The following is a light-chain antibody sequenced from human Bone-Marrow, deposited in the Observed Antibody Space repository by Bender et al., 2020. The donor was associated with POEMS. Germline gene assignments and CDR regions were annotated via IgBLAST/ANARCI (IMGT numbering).Light chain of an antibody. CDR1: NSDIGTYKV. J-gene: IGLJ3*02. CDR3: CSYAGSTTWV. CDR2: EVT. Sequence: QSVLTQPPSVSGSPGQSITISCTETNSDIGTYKVLSWYQQYPGRAPKLLIYEVTKRPSGVSNRFSGSKSGDTASLTISGLQAEDEAEYYCCSYAGSTTWVFGGGTKVTVL. V-gene: IGLV2-23*02.